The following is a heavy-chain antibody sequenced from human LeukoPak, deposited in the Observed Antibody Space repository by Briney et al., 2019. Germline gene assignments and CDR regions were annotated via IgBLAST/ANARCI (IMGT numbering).Heavy chain of an antibody. V-gene: IGHV4-34*01. J-gene: IGHJ4*02. CDR2: INHSGST. CDR1: GGSFSGYY. CDR3: ARDQCRGTSCYPGPYLDH. Sequence: SETLSLTCAVYGGSFSGYYWSWIRQPPGKGLEWIGEINHSGSTNYNPSLKSRVTISVDTSKNQFSLKLSSVTAADTAVYYCARDQCRGTSCYPGPYLDHWGQGTLVTVSS. D-gene: IGHD2-2*01.